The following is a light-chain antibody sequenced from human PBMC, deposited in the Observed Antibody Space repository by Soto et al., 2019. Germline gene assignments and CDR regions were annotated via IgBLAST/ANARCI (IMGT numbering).Light chain of an antibody. CDR2: GNS. CDR1: SSNIGAGYD. CDR3: QSYDSSLSGWV. V-gene: IGLV1-40*01. J-gene: IGLJ3*02. Sequence: QSVLTQPPSVSGAPGQRVTMSCTGSSSNIGAGYDVHWYQQLPGTAPKLLIYGNSNRPSGVPDRFSGSKSGTSASLAITGLQAEDDADYYCQSYDSSLSGWVFGGGTQLTVL.